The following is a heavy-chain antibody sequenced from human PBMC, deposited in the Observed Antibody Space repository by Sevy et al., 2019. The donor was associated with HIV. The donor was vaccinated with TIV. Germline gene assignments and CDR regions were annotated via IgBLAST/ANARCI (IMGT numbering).Heavy chain of an antibody. CDR3: ARGGRIMMIAYPNPYYYMDV. V-gene: IGHV1-69*13. J-gene: IGHJ6*03. D-gene: IGHD3-16*01. CDR1: GGTFSSYA. CDR2: VIPMFGTT. Sequence: ASVKVSCKASGGTFSSYAVTWVRQAPGQGLEWMGWVIPMFGTTNYAQKFQGRVTITAVETTSTAYMELTSLTSEDTGVYYCARGGRIMMIAYPNPYYYMDVWGTGTTVTVSS.